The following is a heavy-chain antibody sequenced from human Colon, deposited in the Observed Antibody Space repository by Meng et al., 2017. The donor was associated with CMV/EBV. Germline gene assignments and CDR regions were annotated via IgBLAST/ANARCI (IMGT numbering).Heavy chain of an antibody. D-gene: IGHD3-22*01. Sequence: LRTSGVGVGWLRQPPGKALEWLALLYWDDDKRYSPSLRSRLTITKDTSKNQVVLTMTNMDPVDTATYYCARSYYYDSSGYYYAGWFDPWGQGTLVTVSS. CDR2: LYWDDDK. J-gene: IGHJ5*02. V-gene: IGHV2-5*02. CDR1: LRTSGVG. CDR3: ARSYYYDSSGYYYAGWFDP.